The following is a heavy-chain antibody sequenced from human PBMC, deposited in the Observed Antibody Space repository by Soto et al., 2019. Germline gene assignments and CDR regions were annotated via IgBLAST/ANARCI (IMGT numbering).Heavy chain of an antibody. CDR1: GFSLSTSRMS. D-gene: IGHD3-3*01. J-gene: IGHJ4*02. CDR3: ARMIFGRTGEYYFDY. CDR2: IDWDDAK. V-gene: IGHV2-70*17. Sequence: GSGPTLVNPTQTLTLTCTFSGFSLSTSRMSVAWIRQPPGKALEWLARIDWDDAKFFNTSLKTRLTVSKDTSKNQVVLALTNMEPVDSGTYYCARMIFGRTGEYYFDYWGQGILVTVSS.